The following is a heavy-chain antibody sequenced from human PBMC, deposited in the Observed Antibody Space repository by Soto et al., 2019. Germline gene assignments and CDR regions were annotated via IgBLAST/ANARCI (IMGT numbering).Heavy chain of an antibody. CDR2: IYPGDSDT. V-gene: IGHV5-51*01. CDR1: GYSFTSYW. CDR3: ARQGSDYYYGMDV. Sequence: GESLKISCKGFGYSFTSYWIAWVRQMPGKGPEWMGIIYPGDSDTRYSPSFQCQVTFSADKSISTAYVQWSSLKASDIAMYYCARQGSDYYYGMDVWGQGTTVPVSS. J-gene: IGHJ6*02. D-gene: IGHD6-25*01.